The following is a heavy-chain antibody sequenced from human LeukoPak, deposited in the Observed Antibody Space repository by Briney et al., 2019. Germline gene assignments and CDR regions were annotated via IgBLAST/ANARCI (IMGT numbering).Heavy chain of an antibody. Sequence: GESLRLSCAASGFTVSSNYMSWVRQAPGKGLEWVSVIYSGGSTYYADSVKGRFTISRDNSKNTLYLQMNSLRAEDTAVYYCAKAHSIAAALYYYYYYGMDVWGQGTTVTVSS. J-gene: IGHJ6*02. D-gene: IGHD6-13*01. CDR1: GFTVSSNY. V-gene: IGHV3-66*01. CDR3: AKAHSIAAALYYYYYYGMDV. CDR2: IYSGGST.